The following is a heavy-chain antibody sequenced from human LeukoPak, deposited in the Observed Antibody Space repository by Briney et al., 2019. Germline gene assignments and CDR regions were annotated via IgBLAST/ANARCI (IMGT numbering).Heavy chain of an antibody. CDR2: IYYSGST. Sequence: SETLSLTCTVSGGAISSDYWSWIRQPPGKGLEWIGYIYYSGSTNYNPSLQSRVTISVDTSKRQFSLKLSSVTAADTAVYYCARGVGVRYFFWGQGTLVTVSS. CDR3: ARGVGVRYFF. J-gene: IGHJ4*02. V-gene: IGHV4-59*01. D-gene: IGHD3-9*01. CDR1: GGAISSDY.